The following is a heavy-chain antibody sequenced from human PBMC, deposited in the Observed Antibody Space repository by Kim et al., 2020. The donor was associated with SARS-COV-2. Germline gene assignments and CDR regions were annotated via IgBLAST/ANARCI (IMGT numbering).Heavy chain of an antibody. CDR3: ATKRVGEARYYFDY. J-gene: IGHJ4*02. Sequence: GGSLRLSCSASGLTFNAYNMHWVRQAPGKGLEWVAAISYDGRNTFYADSVKGRFTISRDNSMGTLFLQISGLRAEDSAVYYCATKRVGEARYYFDYWGQG. V-gene: IGHV3-30*04. D-gene: IGHD1-26*01. CDR2: ISYDGRNT. CDR1: GLTFNAYN.